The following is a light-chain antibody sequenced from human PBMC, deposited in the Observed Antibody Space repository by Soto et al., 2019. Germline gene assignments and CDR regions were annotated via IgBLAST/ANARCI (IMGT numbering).Light chain of an antibody. V-gene: IGKV4-1*01. Sequence: DIQMTQSPSSLSASVGDRITITCRASQNIAKYLAWYQQKPGQPPKLLVYWASTRESGVPDRFSGSGSGTDFTLTISSLQAEDVAVYYCQHYYNIPLTFGGGTKVDIK. J-gene: IGKJ4*01. CDR2: WAS. CDR1: QNIAKY. CDR3: QHYYNIPLT.